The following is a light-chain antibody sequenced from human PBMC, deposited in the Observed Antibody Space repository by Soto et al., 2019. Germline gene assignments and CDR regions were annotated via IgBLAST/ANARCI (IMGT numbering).Light chain of an antibody. CDR1: QSVGTRL. J-gene: IGKJ5*01. V-gene: IGKV3-20*01. CDR3: QHYQVGQPIA. Sequence: IVLTQSPDTLSFSPGERATLSCRASQSVGTRLAWYQHKTGQAPSLLMSGASSRSTGIPDRFSGSGSETDFTLTISRLEPEDFALYYCQHYQVGQPIAFGRGTR. CDR2: GAS.